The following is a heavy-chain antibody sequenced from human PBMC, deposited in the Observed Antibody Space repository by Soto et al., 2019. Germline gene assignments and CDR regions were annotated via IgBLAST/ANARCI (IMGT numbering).Heavy chain of an antibody. CDR3: AGGRLPGSRWPYFEY. CDR1: GGTFSSNA. V-gene: IGHV1-69*13. Sequence: SVKVSCKASGGTFSSNAVNWVRQAPGQGLEWMGGIVPLSGTPFYAQKFQDRVTVSADESTNTIYMDLTNLISDDTAVYYCAGGRLPGSRWPYFEYWGQGTPGAVAS. J-gene: IGHJ4*02. CDR2: IVPLSGTP. D-gene: IGHD6-13*01.